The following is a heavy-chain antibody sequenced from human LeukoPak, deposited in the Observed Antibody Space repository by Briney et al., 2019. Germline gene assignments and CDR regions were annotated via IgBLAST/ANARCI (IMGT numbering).Heavy chain of an antibody. CDR1: GYTFTSYH. CDR3: ARDQTDCSSNSCHNFHYGMDV. J-gene: IGHJ6*02. CDR2: INPSGGST. V-gene: IGHV1-46*01. D-gene: IGHD2-2*01. Sequence: ASVKVSCKASGYTFTSYHMHWVRQAPGQGLEWMGIINPSGGSTGYAQKFQGRITMTRDTSMNTVYMDLSSLRSEDTAVYYCARDQTDCSSNSCHNFHYGMDVWGQGTTVTVSS.